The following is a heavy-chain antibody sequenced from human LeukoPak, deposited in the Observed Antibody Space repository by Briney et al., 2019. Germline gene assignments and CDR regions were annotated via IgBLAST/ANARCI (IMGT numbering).Heavy chain of an antibody. D-gene: IGHD3-10*01. Sequence: ETLSLTCIVSGDSINNYFWSWIRQSPGKGLEWVSAISGNGYNTYYADSVKGRFTISSESSGNTLYLQMHNLRAEDTAVYYCAKGVRLWFAFYFDYWGQGTLVTVSS. CDR2: ISGNGYNT. V-gene: IGHV3-23*01. CDR1: GDSINNYF. CDR3: AKGVRLWFAFYFDY. J-gene: IGHJ4*02.